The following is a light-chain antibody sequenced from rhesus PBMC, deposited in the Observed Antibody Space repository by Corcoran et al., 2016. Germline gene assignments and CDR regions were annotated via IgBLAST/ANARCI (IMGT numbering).Light chain of an antibody. CDR3: LQDIQLPWT. CDR2: LGS. Sequence: DIVMTQTPLSLPVTPGEPASISCRSSQSLLHSNGYTYLFWYLPKPGQSPQLLIYLGSNRASGVPDRFRGRGSGNDFTLKIGRVEAEDVGVYYCLQDIQLPWTFSQGTKVEIK. J-gene: IGKJ1*01. V-gene: IGKV2-78*01. CDR1: QSLLHSNGYTY.